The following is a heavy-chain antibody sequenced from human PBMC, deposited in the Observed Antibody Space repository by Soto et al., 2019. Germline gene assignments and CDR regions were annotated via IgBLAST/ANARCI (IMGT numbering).Heavy chain of an antibody. CDR1: GCTVSSNY. Sequence: EVQLVESGGGLIQPGGSLRLSCAASGCTVSSNYMSWVRQAPGKGLEWVSVIYSGGTTYYADSVKGRFTISRDNSKNTLYLQMNSLRAEDTAVYYCARAITGTTAFDYWGQGTLVTVSS. D-gene: IGHD1-20*01. J-gene: IGHJ4*02. CDR2: IYSGGTT. V-gene: IGHV3-53*01. CDR3: ARAITGTTAFDY.